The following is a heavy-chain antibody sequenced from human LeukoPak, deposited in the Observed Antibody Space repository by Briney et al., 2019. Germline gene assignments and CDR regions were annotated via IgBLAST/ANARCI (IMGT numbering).Heavy chain of an antibody. CDR2: IYTSGGT. Sequence: SETLSLTCTVSGGSINSYYWSWIRQPAGKGLEWIGRIYTSGGTNYNPSLKSRVTMSVDTSKNQFSVKLSSVTAADTAVYYCARGSYPGWYNGEFDYWGQGTLVTVSS. D-gene: IGHD6-19*01. V-gene: IGHV4-4*07. CDR1: GGSINSYY. J-gene: IGHJ4*02. CDR3: ARGSYPGWYNGEFDY.